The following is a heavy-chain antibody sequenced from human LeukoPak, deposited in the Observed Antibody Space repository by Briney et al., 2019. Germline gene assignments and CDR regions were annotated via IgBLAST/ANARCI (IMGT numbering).Heavy chain of an antibody. V-gene: IGHV1-2*02. CDR2: INPHSGGT. CDR3: ATDRVGSRIAVAAFDY. J-gene: IGHJ4*02. Sequence: ASVKVSCKASGYTFTDYYMHWVRQAPGQGLEWMGWINPHSGGTDHAQKFQGRVTMTRDTSISTAYMELSRLRSDDTAVYYCATDRVGSRIAVAAFDYWGQGTLVTVSS. CDR1: GYTFTDYY. D-gene: IGHD6-19*01.